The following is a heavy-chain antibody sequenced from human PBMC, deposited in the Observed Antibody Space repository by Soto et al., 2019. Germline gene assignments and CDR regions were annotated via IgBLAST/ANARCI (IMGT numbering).Heavy chain of an antibody. V-gene: IGHV4-34*01. CDR1: GGSFSGCY. D-gene: IGHD3-3*01. CDR2: INHSGST. J-gene: IGHJ4*02. CDR3: ARIHDFWSGSTPFDY. Sequence: SETLSLTCAVYGGSFSGCYWSWIRQPPGKGLEWIGEINHSGSTNYNPSLKSRVTISVDTSKNQFSLKLSSVTAADTAVYYCARIHDFWSGSTPFDYWGQGTLVTVSS.